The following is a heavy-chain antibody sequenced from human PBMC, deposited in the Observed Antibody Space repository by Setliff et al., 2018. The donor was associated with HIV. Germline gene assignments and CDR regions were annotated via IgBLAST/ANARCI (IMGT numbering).Heavy chain of an antibody. CDR3: AKFHGLVAGKGDDY. D-gene: IGHD6-19*01. CDR1: GFSFSSYG. CDR2: ISYDETDK. V-gene: IGHV3-30*18. Sequence: GSLRLSCVASGFSFSSYGMHWVRQAPGKGLEWLAFISYDETDKDYSDSVKGRFTISRDNSKNILWLQMSSLGPEDTAVYRCAKFHGLVAGKGDDYWGHGTLVTVSS. J-gene: IGHJ4*01.